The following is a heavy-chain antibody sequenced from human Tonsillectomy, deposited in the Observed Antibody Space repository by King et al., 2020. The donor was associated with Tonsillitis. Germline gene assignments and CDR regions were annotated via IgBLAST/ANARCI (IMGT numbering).Heavy chain of an antibody. V-gene: IGHV1-2*02. CDR1: RYTFTGYY. D-gene: IGHD6-13*01. Sequence: VQLVESGAEVKKPGASVKVSCKASRYTFTGYYMDWVRQAPGQGLEGMAWINPNSGGTNYAQKFQGRVTMTRDTSINTAYMELSRLRSDDTAVYYCARGGSSSSLNYYYGMDVWGQGTTVTVSS. CDR2: INPNSGGT. CDR3: ARGGSSSSLNYYYGMDV. J-gene: IGHJ6*02.